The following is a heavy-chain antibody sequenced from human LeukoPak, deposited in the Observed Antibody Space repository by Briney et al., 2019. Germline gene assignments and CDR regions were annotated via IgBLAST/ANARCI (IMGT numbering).Heavy chain of an antibody. CDR3: AREHSSSGWFDP. D-gene: IGHD5-18*01. Sequence: SETLSLTCTVSGGSVSSGSYYWSWIRQPPGKGLEWIGYIYYSGSTYYNPSLKSRVTISVDTSKNQFSLKLSSVTAADTAVYHCAREHSSSGWFDPWGQGTLVTVSS. CDR1: GGSVSSGSYY. CDR2: IYYSGST. V-gene: IGHV4-30-4*08. J-gene: IGHJ5*02.